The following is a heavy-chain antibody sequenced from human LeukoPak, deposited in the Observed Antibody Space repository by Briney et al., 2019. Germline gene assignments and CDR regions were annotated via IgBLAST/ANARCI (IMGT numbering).Heavy chain of an antibody. CDR1: GFTFSSYG. J-gene: IGHJ4*02. CDR2: ISGSGGST. Sequence: GGSLRLSCGASGFTFSSYGMSWVRQAPGKGLEWVSGISGSGGSTYYADSVKGRFTISRDNAKNSLYLQMNSLRAEDTAVYYCASGHGSGSYSRPFDYWGQGTLVTVSS. V-gene: IGHV3-23*01. D-gene: IGHD3-10*01. CDR3: ASGHGSGSYSRPFDY.